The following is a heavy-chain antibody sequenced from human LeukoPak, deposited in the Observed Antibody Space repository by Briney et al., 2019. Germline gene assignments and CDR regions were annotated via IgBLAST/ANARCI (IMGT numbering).Heavy chain of an antibody. J-gene: IGHJ6*03. CDR1: GGSISSYY. D-gene: IGHD3-3*01. Sequence: SEPLSLTCTVSGGSISSYYWNWIRQPPGKGLEWIGYIYSNGSTNYNPSLKSRVTISVDTFKNQFSLKLNSVIAADTAVYYCARLTMEWAHPPAYYYYYMDVWGKGTTVTVSS. V-gene: IGHV4-59*01. CDR3: ARLTMEWAHPPAYYYYYMDV. CDR2: IYSNGST.